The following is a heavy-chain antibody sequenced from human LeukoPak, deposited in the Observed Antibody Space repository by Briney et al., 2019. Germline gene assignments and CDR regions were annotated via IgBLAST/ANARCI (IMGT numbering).Heavy chain of an antibody. Sequence: GGSLRLSCAASGFIYSSYSMSWVRQAPGKGLEWVSVITGSGKNTYYADSVKGRFTVSKDNSKNTVYLQMNDLRVDDTAVYYCAKAASSSWPSYQYGMDVWGQGTTVTVSS. J-gene: IGHJ6*02. V-gene: IGHV3-23*01. CDR3: AKAASSSWPSYQYGMDV. D-gene: IGHD6-13*01. CDR1: GFIYSSYS. CDR2: ITGSGKNT.